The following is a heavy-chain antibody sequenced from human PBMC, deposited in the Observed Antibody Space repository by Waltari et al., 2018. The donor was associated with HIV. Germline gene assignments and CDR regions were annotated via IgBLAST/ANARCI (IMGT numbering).Heavy chain of an antibody. D-gene: IGHD2-21*02. CDR1: VFPFSTYA. V-gene: IGHV3-23*01. CDR3: AKIVVVAGTSADF. J-gene: IGHJ4*02. Sequence: EVQLLESGGGLIQPGGSLRLSCAASVFPFSTYAMSWVRQAPGKGLEWVSVISGDGSTYYADSVKGRFIISRDNSKSTVYLQMNDLRAEDTALYYCAKIVVVAGTSADFWGQGVVVTVSS. CDR2: ISGDGST.